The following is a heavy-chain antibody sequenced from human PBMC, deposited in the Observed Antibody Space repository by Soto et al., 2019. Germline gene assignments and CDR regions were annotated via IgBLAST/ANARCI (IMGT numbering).Heavy chain of an antibody. Sequence: PSETLSLTCTVSGGSIRTYDGSWIRQPPGKGLEWIGYINYNGRTNYNPSLKSRVTMSLDTSKNQFSLKLRSVTAADTAVFYCARYAGSSWFDYWGQGTLVTVSS. CDR2: INYNGRT. CDR3: ARYAGSSWFDY. J-gene: IGHJ4*02. CDR1: GGSIRTYD. V-gene: IGHV4-59*01. D-gene: IGHD6-13*01.